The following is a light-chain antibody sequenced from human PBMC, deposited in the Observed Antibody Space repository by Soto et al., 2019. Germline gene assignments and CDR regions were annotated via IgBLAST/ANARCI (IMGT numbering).Light chain of an antibody. CDR1: QSVSSY. Sequence: EIVLTQSPATLSLSPGERATLSCRASQSVSSYLAWYQQKPGQAPRLLIYGASSRATGIPDRFSGSGSGTDFSLTISRLEPEDFAVYFCQHYGSKWPLTFGGGTKVDIK. J-gene: IGKJ4*01. CDR3: QHYGSKWPLT. CDR2: GAS. V-gene: IGKV3-20*01.